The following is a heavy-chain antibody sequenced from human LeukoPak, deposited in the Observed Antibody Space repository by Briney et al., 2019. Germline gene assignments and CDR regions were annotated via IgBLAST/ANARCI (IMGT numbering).Heavy chain of an antibody. Sequence: PARSLRLSCAASGFTFSSYSMNWVRQAPGKVLEWVSCISTISSTIYYADSVKGRFTISRDNDKNSPYLQVDRLRATDTSVYFWARLRWNIVVVPAAVFDYWGQGTLVTVSS. CDR1: GFTFSSYS. D-gene: IGHD2-2*01. CDR3: ARLRWNIVVVPAAVFDY. V-gene: IGHV3-48*01. J-gene: IGHJ4*02. CDR2: ISTISSTI.